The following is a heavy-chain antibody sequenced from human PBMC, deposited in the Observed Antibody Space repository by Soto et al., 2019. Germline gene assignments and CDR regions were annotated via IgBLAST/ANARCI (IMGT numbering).Heavy chain of an antibody. J-gene: IGHJ5*02. CDR3: AHTKDSSGFLTS. V-gene: IGHV2-5*01. D-gene: IGHD3-22*01. CDR2: IHWNDDK. Sequence: SGPTRVNPPQTLTLTCSFSGFSLSAYGVRVIWFRQPPGETLEWLALIHWNDDKRYSPYLKSRLTITKDTSKNQVVLTLTNLDPLDTGTYFCAHTKDSSGFLTSWGQGILVTVSS. CDR1: GFSLSAYGVR.